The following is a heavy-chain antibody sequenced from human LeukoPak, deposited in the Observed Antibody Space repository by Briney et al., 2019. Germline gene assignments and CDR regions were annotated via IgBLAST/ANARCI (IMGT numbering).Heavy chain of an antibody. J-gene: IGHJ6*02. D-gene: IGHD3-9*01. V-gene: IGHV4-59*01. Sequence: PSETLSLTCSVSGGSISSYYWIWIRQPPGKGLEWIGYIYYSGSTNYNPSLKSRVTISVDTSKNQFSLKLSSVTAADTAVYYCARELRSGDILTGYYYYYGMDVWGQGTTVTVSS. CDR3: ARELRSGDILTGYYYYYGMDV. CDR1: GGSISSYY. CDR2: IYYSGST.